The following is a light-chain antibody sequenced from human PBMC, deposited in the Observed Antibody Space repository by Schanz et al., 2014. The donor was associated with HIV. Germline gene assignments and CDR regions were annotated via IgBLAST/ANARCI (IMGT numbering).Light chain of an antibody. CDR2: TAS. CDR3: QQSYSAPYT. V-gene: IGKV1-39*01. CDR1: QKISTY. J-gene: IGKJ2*01. Sequence: DIQMTQSPSSLSASVGDRVTITCRPSQKISTYLNWYQQKPGRAPKLVIYTASTLQPGVPPRFSGSGSGTDFTLTISALQPEDFATYFCQQSYSAPYTFGQGTKLEIK.